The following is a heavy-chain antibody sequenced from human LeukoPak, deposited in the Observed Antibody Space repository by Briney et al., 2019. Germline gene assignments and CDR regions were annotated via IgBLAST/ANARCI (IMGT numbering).Heavy chain of an antibody. V-gene: IGHV3-49*03. CDR3: TRDGTDYDFWSVYQGGYYYSMDV. CDR2: IRSKAYGGTT. J-gene: IGHJ6*03. Sequence: PGRSLRLSCTASGFTFWDYAMSWFRQAPGKGREGGGFIRSKAYGGTTEYAASVKGKFTIVRDEFKMVAYLQMNSLKSGDTEVYYCTRDGTDYDFWSVYQGGYYYSMDVWGKGPTVTVSS. D-gene: IGHD3-3*01. CDR1: GFTFWDYA.